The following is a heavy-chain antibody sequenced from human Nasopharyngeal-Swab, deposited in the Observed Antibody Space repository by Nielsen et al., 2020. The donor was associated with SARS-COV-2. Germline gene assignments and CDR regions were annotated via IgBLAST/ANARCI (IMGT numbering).Heavy chain of an antibody. CDR1: GFTFITFC. Sequence: GRSLRPSFPPSGFTFITFCMNWFRQPPGKGLEWVSSISSSSSYIYYADSVKGRFTISRNNPKNSLYLQMNSLRAEDTAVYYFAREEGSSWHYFDYWGQGTLVPVSS. J-gene: IGHJ4*02. D-gene: IGHD6-13*01. CDR2: ISSSSSYI. V-gene: IGHV3-21*01. CDR3: AREEGSSWHYFDY.